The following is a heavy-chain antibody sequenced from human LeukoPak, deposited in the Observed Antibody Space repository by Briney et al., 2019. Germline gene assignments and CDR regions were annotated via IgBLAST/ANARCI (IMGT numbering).Heavy chain of an antibody. V-gene: IGHV4-34*01. CDR2: INHSGST. Sequence: SETLSLTCAVYGGSFSGYYWSWIRQPPGKGLEWIGEINHSGSTNYNPSLKSRVTISVDTSKNQFSLKLSSVTAADTAVYYCARAVYYYDSSGYPPNAFDIWGQGTMVTVSS. J-gene: IGHJ3*02. CDR3: ARAVYYYDSSGYPPNAFDI. D-gene: IGHD3-22*01. CDR1: GGSFSGYY.